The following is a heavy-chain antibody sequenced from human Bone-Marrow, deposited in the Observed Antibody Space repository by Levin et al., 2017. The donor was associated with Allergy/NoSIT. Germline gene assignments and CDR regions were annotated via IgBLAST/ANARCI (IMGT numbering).Heavy chain of an antibody. CDR3: ARSGDGSYYERAFDY. Sequence: SETLSLTCTVSGGSISSSSYYWGWIRQPPGKGLEWIGSIYYSGSSYYSGSSSYNPSLKSRVTISVDTSKNQFSLRLSSVTATDTAVYYCARSGDGSYYERAFDYWGQGTLVTVSS. D-gene: IGHD1-26*01. V-gene: IGHV4-39*01. J-gene: IGHJ4*02. CDR2: IYYSGSSYYSGSS. CDR1: GGSISSSSYY.